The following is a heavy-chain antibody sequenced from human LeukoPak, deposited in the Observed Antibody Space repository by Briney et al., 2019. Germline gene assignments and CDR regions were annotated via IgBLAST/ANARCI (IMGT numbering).Heavy chain of an antibody. CDR3: ARDSGYGYNTFPTADY. CDR1: GFTFSDYY. J-gene: IGHJ4*02. CDR2: IWYDGSNK. D-gene: IGHD5-24*01. V-gene: IGHV3-33*08. Sequence: GGSLRLSCAASGFTFSDYYMSWIRQAPGKGLEWVAFIWYDGSNKYYADSVKGRFTISRDNSENTLYLQMSSLRAEDTALYYCARDSGYGYNTFPTADYWGQGILVTVSS.